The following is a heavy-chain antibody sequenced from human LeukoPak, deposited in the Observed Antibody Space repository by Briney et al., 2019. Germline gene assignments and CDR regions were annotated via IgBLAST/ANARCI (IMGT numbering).Heavy chain of an antibody. V-gene: IGHV4-39*01. CDR2: IYYSGST. J-gene: IGHJ4*02. CDR1: GDSISSSSYY. Sequence: SETLSLTCTVSGDSISSSSYYWGWIRQPPGNGLEWIGSIYYSGSTYYNPSLNSRLTISVDRTKNQFSLKLSSVTAADTAGYYCARTGDTGYWGQGTLVTVSS. D-gene: IGHD7-27*01. CDR3: ARTGDTGY.